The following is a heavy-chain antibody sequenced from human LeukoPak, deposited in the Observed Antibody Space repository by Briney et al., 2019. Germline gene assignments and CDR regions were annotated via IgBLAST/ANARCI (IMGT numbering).Heavy chain of an antibody. CDR1: GYSFSNYW. D-gene: IGHD2-21*01. J-gene: IGHJ4*02. V-gene: IGHV5-51*01. Sequence: GESLKISCKDSGYSFSNYWIGWVRQMPGKGLEWMGIIYPGDSDTRYSPSFQGQVTISADMSITTAYLQWNSLKASDTAMYYCARGGDWLTFDYWGQGTLVTVSS. CDR3: ARGGDWLTFDY. CDR2: IYPGDSDT.